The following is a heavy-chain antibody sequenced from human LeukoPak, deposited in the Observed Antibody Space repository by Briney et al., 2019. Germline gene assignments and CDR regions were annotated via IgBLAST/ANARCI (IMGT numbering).Heavy chain of an antibody. CDR1: GFTFNNYW. V-gene: IGHV3-74*01. CDR2: ANSDGSSS. CDR3: ARNVKSYYYSGSHYPIDH. J-gene: IGHJ4*02. Sequence: GGSLRLSCVASGFTFNNYWIHWVRQAPGKGLVWVSRANSDGSSSTYADSVKGRFTISRDNTKNTAYLQMNDLRVEDTAVYYCARNVKSYYYSGSHYPIDHWGQGTLVTVS. D-gene: IGHD3-10*01.